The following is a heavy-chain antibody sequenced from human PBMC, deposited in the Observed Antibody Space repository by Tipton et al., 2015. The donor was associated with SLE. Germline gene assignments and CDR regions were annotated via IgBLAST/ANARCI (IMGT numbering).Heavy chain of an antibody. CDR3: ARRYDFWSGPDY. J-gene: IGHJ4*02. D-gene: IGHD3-3*01. V-gene: IGHV3-74*01. Sequence: SLRLSCEASGFTFSNYWMHWVRQVPGKGLVWVSRINGDGSSTSYADSVKGRFTVSRDNAKNTLYLQMNSLRAEDTAVYYCARRYDFWSGPDYWGQGTLVTVSS. CDR1: GFTFSNYW. CDR2: INGDGSST.